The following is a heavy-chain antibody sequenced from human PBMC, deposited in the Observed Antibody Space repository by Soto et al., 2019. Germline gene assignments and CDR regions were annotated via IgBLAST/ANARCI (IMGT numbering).Heavy chain of an antibody. J-gene: IGHJ2*01. CDR2: INAGNGNT. Sequence: QVQLVQSGAEVKKPGASVKVSCKASGYTFTSYAMHRVRQAPGQRLEWMGWINAGNGNTKYTQKIQGRVTNTRDTSASTAYMGMSSLRSEDTAVYYCARGGGLYWYFDLWGRGTLVTVSS. CDR3: ARGGGLYWYFDL. CDR1: GYTFTSYA. V-gene: IGHV1-3*01. D-gene: IGHD3-16*01.